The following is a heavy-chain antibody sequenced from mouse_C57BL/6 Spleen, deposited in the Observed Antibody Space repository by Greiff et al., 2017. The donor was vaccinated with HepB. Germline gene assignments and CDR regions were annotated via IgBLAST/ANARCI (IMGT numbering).Heavy chain of an antibody. V-gene: IGHV1-81*01. CDR1: GYTFTSYG. J-gene: IGHJ3*01. CDR3: AYDYDGDWFAY. D-gene: IGHD2-4*01. CDR2: IYPRSGNT. Sequence: VQLQQSGAELARPGASVKLSCKASGYTFTSYGISWVKQRTGQGLEWIGEIYPRSGNTYYNEKFKGKATLTADKSSSTAYMELRSLTSEDSAVYFCAYDYDGDWFAYWGQGTLVTVSA.